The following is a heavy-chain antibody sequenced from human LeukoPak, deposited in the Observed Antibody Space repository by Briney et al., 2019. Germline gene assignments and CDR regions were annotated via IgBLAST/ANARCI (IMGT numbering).Heavy chain of an antibody. CDR3: ARDHLGMRAFDI. D-gene: IGHD7-27*01. J-gene: IGHJ3*02. CDR1: GFTFSSYA. V-gene: IGHV3-7*01. CDR2: IKQDGSEK. Sequence: GGSLRLSCAASGFTFSSYAMHWVRQAPGKGLEWVANIKQDGSEKYYVDSVKGRFTISRDNAKNSLYLQMNSLRAEDTAVYYCARDHLGMRAFDIWGQGTMVTVSS.